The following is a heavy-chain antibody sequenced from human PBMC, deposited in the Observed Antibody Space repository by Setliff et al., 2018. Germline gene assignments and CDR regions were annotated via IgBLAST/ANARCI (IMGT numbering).Heavy chain of an antibody. CDR3: ARHPTGFPNWFDV. D-gene: IGHD3-9*01. J-gene: IGHJ5*02. V-gene: IGHV4-39*01. CDR1: GGSLRNNF. Sequence: SETLSLTCTVSGGSLRNNFWGWIRQSPGKGLEWIGSLYYSGDTYYNPSLKSRVTMSVDMSKNQFSLMLSSVTAADTAVYSCARHPTGFPNWFDVWGQGTLVTVSS. CDR2: LYYSGDT.